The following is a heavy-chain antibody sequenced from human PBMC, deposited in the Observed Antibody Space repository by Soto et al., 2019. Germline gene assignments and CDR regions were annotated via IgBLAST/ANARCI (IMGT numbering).Heavy chain of an antibody. CDR1: GGSFSGYD. CDR2: INHSGST. Sequence: SETLSLTCAVYGGSFSGYDWTWIRQPPGTGLEWIGEINHSGSTYYNPSLKSRVTLSADTSRNQFSLRLSSVTAADTGVYYCSGGWNWFHPWGQGTLVTVSS. D-gene: IGHD2-15*01. V-gene: IGHV4-34*01. J-gene: IGHJ5*02. CDR3: SGGWNWFHP.